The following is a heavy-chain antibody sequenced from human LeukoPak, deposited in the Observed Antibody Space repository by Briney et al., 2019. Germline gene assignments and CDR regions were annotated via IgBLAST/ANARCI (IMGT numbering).Heavy chain of an antibody. J-gene: IGHJ4*02. CDR2: INPNSGGT. CDR1: GYTFTSYD. Sequence: ASVKVSCKASGYTFTSYDINWVRQATGQGLEWMGWINPNSGGTNYAQKFQGRVTMTRDTSISTAYMELSRLRSDDTAVYYCARYGLRSSSSSNYWGREPWSPSPQ. V-gene: IGHV1-2*02. CDR3: ARYGLRSSSSSNY. D-gene: IGHD6-6*01.